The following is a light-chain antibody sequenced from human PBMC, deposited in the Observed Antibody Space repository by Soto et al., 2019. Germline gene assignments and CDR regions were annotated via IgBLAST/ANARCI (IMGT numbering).Light chain of an antibody. CDR3: QQRSNWQIT. V-gene: IGKV3-15*01. CDR1: QSVSSH. Sequence: EIVMTQSPATLSVSPGERVTLSCRASQSVSSHLGWYQQKPGQAPRLLIYGASTRATGFPARFSGSGSGTEFTLTISSLQSEDFAVYYCQQRSNWQITFGQGTRLEIK. J-gene: IGKJ5*01. CDR2: GAS.